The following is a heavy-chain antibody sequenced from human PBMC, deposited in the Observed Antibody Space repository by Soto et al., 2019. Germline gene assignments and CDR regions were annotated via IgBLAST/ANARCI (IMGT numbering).Heavy chain of an antibody. CDR2: ISHDGSNK. D-gene: IGHD3-3*01. CDR3: TKRRNVLRFLEWSSGMEV. V-gene: IGHV3-30*18. Sequence: QPGGSLRLSCAASGFTFSSYGMHWVRQAPGKGLEWVALISHDGSNKYYADSMKGRISMSRDNSKSTVYLQMSSLRAEDTAVYYCTKRRNVLRFLEWSSGMEVWGQGTTVTVSS. CDR1: GFTFSSYG. J-gene: IGHJ6*02.